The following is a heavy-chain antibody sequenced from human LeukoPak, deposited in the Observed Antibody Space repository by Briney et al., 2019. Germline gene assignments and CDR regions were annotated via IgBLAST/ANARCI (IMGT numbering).Heavy chain of an antibody. V-gene: IGHV4-39*07. CDR2: INHSGST. CDR1: GGSISSGGYY. J-gene: IGHJ1*01. D-gene: IGHD3-22*01. Sequence: PSETLSLTCTVSGGSISSGGYYWSWIRQPPGKGLEWIGEINHSGSTNYNPSLKSRVTISVDTSKNQFSLKLSSVTAADTAVYYCASHDIITHYFQHWGQGTLVTVSS. CDR3: ASHDIITHYFQH.